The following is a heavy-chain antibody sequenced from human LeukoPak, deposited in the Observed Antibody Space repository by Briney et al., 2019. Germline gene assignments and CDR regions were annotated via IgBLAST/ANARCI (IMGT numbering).Heavy chain of an antibody. Sequence: GGTLRLSCAASGFTFSSYGMSWVRQAPGKGLEWVSAISGSGGTTYYADSVKGRFTISRDNSMNTLYLQMNSLRAEDTAVYYCAKQGRDWLRDYYYYMDVWGKGTTVTISS. CDR3: AKQGRDWLRDYYYYMDV. J-gene: IGHJ6*03. CDR2: ISGSGGTT. CDR1: GFTFSSYG. D-gene: IGHD3-9*01. V-gene: IGHV3-23*01.